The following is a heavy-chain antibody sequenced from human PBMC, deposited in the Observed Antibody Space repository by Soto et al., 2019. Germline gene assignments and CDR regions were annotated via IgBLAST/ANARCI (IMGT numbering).Heavy chain of an antibody. CDR2: IYPGDSDT. CDR3: ASATYYYDSSTAFDI. CDR1: GYSFNYYW. V-gene: IGHV5-51*01. Sequence: GESLKISCKGSGYSFNYYWIGWVRQMPGRGLEWMGDIYPGDSDTTYSPSFQGQVTLSVDKSISTAYLQWSSLKASDTAMYYCASATYYYDSSTAFDIWGQGTMVTVSS. J-gene: IGHJ3*02. D-gene: IGHD3-22*01.